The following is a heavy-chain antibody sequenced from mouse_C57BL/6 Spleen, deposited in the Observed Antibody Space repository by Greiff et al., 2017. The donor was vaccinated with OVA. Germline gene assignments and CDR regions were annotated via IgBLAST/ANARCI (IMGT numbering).Heavy chain of an antibody. CDR3: ARQSPSFAY. CDR1: GFTFSSYT. J-gene: IGHJ3*01. Sequence: EVHLVESGGGLVKPGGSLKLSCAASGFTFSSYTMSWVRQTPEKRLEWVATISGGGGNTYYPDSVKGRFTISRDNAKNTLYLQMSSLRSEDTALYYCARQSPSFAYWGQGTLVTVSA. V-gene: IGHV5-9*01. CDR2: ISGGGGNT.